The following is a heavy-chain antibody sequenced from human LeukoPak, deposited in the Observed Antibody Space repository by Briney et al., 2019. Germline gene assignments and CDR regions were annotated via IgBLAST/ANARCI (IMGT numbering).Heavy chain of an antibody. CDR3: AKRGSCSTTSCYFDC. Sequence: PGGTLRLSCAASGFTFVNYAMSCVRQAHGKGLEWVSAIGSSGVTTYYADSVKGRFTISRENSKNTLYLQMNSLRAEDTAVYYCAKRGSCSTTSCYFDCWGQGTLVTVPS. J-gene: IGHJ4*02. V-gene: IGHV3-23*01. CDR1: GFTFVNYA. D-gene: IGHD2-2*01. CDR2: IGSSGVTT.